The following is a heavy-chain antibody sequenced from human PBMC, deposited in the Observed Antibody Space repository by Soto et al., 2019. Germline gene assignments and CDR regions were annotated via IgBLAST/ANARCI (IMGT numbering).Heavy chain of an antibody. V-gene: IGHV3-30*18. Sequence: GGSLRLSCAASGFTFSTYGMHWVRQAPGKGLAWVAVISYDGGNKYYTDSVKDRFTISRDNSKNTVYLQMNSLRAEDTAVYFCAKDGNVFSSRWYAPSLYYWGHGA. CDR2: ISYDGGNK. CDR1: GFTFSTYG. CDR3: AKDGNVFSSRWYAPSLYY. D-gene: IGHD6-19*01. J-gene: IGHJ4*01.